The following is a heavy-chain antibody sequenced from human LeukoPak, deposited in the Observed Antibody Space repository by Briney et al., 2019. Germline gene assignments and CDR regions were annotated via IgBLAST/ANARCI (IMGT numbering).Heavy chain of an antibody. CDR2: ISSSSSTI. J-gene: IGHJ4*02. CDR3: VSLWNSGWYSFDY. D-gene: IGHD6-19*01. Sequence: PGGSLRLSCAASGFTFSSYSMNWVRQAPGKGLEWVSYISSSSSTIYYADSVKGRFTISRDNAKNSLYLQMNSLRAEDTAVYYCVSLWNSGWYSFDYWGQGTLVTVSS. V-gene: IGHV3-48*04. CDR1: GFTFSSYS.